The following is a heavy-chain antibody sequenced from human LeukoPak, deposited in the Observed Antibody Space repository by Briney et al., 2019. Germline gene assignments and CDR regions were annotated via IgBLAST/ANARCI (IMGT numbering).Heavy chain of an antibody. Sequence: PGGSLRLSCAASGFTFSSYAMSWVRQAPGKGLEWVSAISGSGGSTYYADSVKGRFTISRDNPKNTLYLQMNSLRAEDTAVYYCAKADSGSYWSDGFDYWGQGTLVTVSS. J-gene: IGHJ4*02. V-gene: IGHV3-23*01. CDR2: ISGSGGST. D-gene: IGHD1-26*01. CDR1: GFTFSSYA. CDR3: AKADSGSYWSDGFDY.